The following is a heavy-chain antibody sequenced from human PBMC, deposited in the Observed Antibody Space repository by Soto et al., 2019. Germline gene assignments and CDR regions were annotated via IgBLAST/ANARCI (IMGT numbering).Heavy chain of an antibody. D-gene: IGHD2-15*01. CDR3: ARHVGLVVGSTNLFDP. V-gene: IGHV4-39*01. CDR1: GGSISSSSYY. Sequence: PSETLSLTCIVSGGSISSSSYYWGWIRQPPGKGLEWIGSIYYSGSTYYNQSLKSRVTISVDTSKNQFSLKLRSVTAADTAVYYCARHVGLVVGSTNLFDPWGQGTLVTVSS. CDR2: IYYSGST. J-gene: IGHJ5*02.